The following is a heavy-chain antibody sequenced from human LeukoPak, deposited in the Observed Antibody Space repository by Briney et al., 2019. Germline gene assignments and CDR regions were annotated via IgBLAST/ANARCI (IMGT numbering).Heavy chain of an antibody. J-gene: IGHJ4*02. CDR3: AKDSTAPISITMVRGRWYFDY. CDR2: ISSSSLYI. D-gene: IGHD3-10*01. CDR1: GFTFSSYS. Sequence: PGGSLRLSCAASGFTFSSYSMNWVRQAPGKRLEWVSSISSSSLYIYYADSVKGRFTISRDNAKNSLFLQMNSLRAEDTAAYYCAKDSTAPISITMVRGRWYFDYWGQGTLVTVSS. V-gene: IGHV3-21*01.